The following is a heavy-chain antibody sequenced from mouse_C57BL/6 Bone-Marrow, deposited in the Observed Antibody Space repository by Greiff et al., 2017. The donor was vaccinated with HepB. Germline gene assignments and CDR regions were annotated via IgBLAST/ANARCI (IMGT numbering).Heavy chain of an antibody. CDR2: IYPGSGST. CDR1: GYTFTSYW. Sequence: QVQLKQPGAELVKPGASVKMSCKASGYTFTSYWITWVKQRPGQGLEWIGDIYPGSGSTNYNEKFKSKATLTVDTSSSTAYMQLSSLTSEDSAVYYCAREEGYYDEGMDYWGQGTSVTVSS. D-gene: IGHD2-4*01. V-gene: IGHV1-55*01. CDR3: AREEGYYDEGMDY. J-gene: IGHJ4*01.